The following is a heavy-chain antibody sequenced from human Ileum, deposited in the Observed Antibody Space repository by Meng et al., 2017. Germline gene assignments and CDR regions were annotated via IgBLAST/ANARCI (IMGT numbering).Heavy chain of an antibody. Sequence: QVQLQQLGARLLKPSETLSLTCAVYGGSFSGYYWSWIRQPPGKGLEWIGEINHSGSTNYNPSLKSRVTISVDTSKNQFSLKLSSVTAADTAVYYCSRTSYYDNSGYYPGWGQGTLVTVSS. CDR1: GGSFSGYY. D-gene: IGHD3-22*01. V-gene: IGHV4-34*01. CDR3: SRTSYYDNSGYYPG. CDR2: INHSGST. J-gene: IGHJ4*02.